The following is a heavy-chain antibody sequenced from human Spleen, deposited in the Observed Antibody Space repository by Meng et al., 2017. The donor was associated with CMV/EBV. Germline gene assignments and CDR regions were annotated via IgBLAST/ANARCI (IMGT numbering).Heavy chain of an antibody. CDR1: GFTFSSYA. J-gene: IGHJ4*02. CDR3: ARDLRGLLYDFWSGY. D-gene: IGHD3-3*01. CDR2: ISYDGSNK. Sequence: SGFTFSSYAMHWVRQAPGKGLEWVAVISYDGSNKYYADSVKGRFTIFRDNSKNTLYLQMTSLRAEDTAVYYCARDLRGLLYDFWSGYWGQGTLVTVSS. V-gene: IGHV3-30-3*01.